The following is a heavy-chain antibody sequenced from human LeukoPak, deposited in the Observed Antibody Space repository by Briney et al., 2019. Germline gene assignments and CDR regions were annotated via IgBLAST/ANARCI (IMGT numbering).Heavy chain of an antibody. CDR3: ARDIYYDSSGYYGSVY. J-gene: IGHJ4*02. D-gene: IGHD3-22*01. Sequence: PGGSLRLSCATSGFPFSKYWMNWVRQAPGKGLEWVSYISSSSSTIYYADSVKGRFTISRDNAKNSLYLQMNSLRAEDTAVYYCARDIYYDSSGYYGSVYWGQGTLVTVSS. CDR2: ISSSSSTI. CDR1: GFPFSKYW. V-gene: IGHV3-48*04.